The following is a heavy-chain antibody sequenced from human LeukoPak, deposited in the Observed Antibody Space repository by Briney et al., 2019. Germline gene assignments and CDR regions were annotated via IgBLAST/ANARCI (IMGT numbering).Heavy chain of an antibody. D-gene: IGHD6-13*01. CDR2: IRYDGSNK. J-gene: IGHJ6*02. Sequence: PGGSLRLSCAASGFTFTSYDMHWVRQAPGKGLEWVAFIRYDGSNKYYADSVKGRFTIPRDNSKNTLYLQMNSLRAEDTAVYYCAKDYTSSWYNYYYYGLDVWGQGTTVTVSS. V-gene: IGHV3-30*02. CDR1: GFTFTSYD. CDR3: AKDYTSSWYNYYYYGLDV.